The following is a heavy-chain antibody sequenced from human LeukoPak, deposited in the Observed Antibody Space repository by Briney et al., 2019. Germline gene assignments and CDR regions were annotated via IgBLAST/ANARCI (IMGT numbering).Heavy chain of an antibody. CDR2: ISSSSSYI. D-gene: IGHD6-19*01. CDR3: ARVGHGKWLVRAGYNWFAP. Sequence: GGSLRLSCAASGFTFSSYSMNWVRQAPGKGLEWVSSISSSSSYIYYADSVKGRFTISRDNAKNSLYLKTNSLRAEDTAVYYCARVGHGKWLVRAGYNWFAPWGQGNLVTVSS. CDR1: GFTFSSYS. V-gene: IGHV3-21*01. J-gene: IGHJ5*02.